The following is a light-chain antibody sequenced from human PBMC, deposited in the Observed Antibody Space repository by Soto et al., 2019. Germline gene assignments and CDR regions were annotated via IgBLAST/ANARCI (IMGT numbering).Light chain of an antibody. J-gene: IGLJ1*01. Sequence: QSALTQPPSASGSPGQSGAISCTGTSSEVGGYNNDSCYQQHPGKDPKLRIYEVNKRPSGVHDRSSGSKSGNTASLTVSDTQAEDEADYYYSSYAGSSNVFGTGTKLTVL. CDR2: EVN. V-gene: IGLV2-8*01. CDR3: SSYAGSSNV. CDR1: SSEVGGYNN.